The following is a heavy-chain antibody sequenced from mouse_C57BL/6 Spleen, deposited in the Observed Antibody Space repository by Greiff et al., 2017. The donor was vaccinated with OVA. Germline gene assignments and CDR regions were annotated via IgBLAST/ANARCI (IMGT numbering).Heavy chain of an antibody. D-gene: IGHD1-1*01. CDR3: ARLRGTTLVAHFDY. Sequence: QVQLQQPGAELVMPGASVKLSCKASGSTFTSYWMHWVKQRPGQGLEWIGEIDPSDSYTNYNQQFKGKSTLTVYKSSSTAYMQLSSLTSEDSAVYYCARLRGTTLVAHFDYWGQGTTLTVSS. J-gene: IGHJ2*01. CDR1: GSTFTSYW. CDR2: IDPSDSYT. V-gene: IGHV1-69*01.